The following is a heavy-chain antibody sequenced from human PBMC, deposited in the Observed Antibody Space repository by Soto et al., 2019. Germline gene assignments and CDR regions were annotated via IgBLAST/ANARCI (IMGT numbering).Heavy chain of an antibody. Sequence: ASVKVCCKASGYTFTSYGISWVRQAPGQGLEWMGWISAYNGNTNYAQKLQGRDTMNTDTSTSRAYMELRSLRSDDTAVYYCARGSSSWNDAFDIWGQGTMVTVSS. J-gene: IGHJ3*02. CDR3: ARGSSSWNDAFDI. V-gene: IGHV1-18*04. D-gene: IGHD6-13*01. CDR1: GYTFTSYG. CDR2: ISAYNGNT.